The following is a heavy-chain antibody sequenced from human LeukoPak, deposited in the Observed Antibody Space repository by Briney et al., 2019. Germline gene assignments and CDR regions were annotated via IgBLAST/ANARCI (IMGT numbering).Heavy chain of an antibody. CDR2: IKQDGSDK. D-gene: IGHD4-17*01. J-gene: IGHJ4*02. CDR3: ARGGRHTVTTIVCDHFDY. CDR1: GFTFSDYW. Sequence: PGGSPRLSCGVSGFTFSDYWMSWVRQAPGKGLEWVASIKQDGSDKYYVDPVKGRFTISRDNAKKPQYLQMSSLRVEDTAVYYCARGGRHTVTTIVCDHFDYWGQGTLVTVSP. V-gene: IGHV3-7*01.